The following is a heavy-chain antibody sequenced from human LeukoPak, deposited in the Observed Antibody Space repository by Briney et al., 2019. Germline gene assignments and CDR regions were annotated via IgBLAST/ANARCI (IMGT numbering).Heavy chain of an antibody. J-gene: IGHJ2*01. CDR2: IYYSGST. D-gene: IGHD3-9*01. CDR1: GGSISSSSYY. V-gene: IGHV4-39*01. Sequence: PSETLSLTCAVYGGSISSSSYYWGWIRQPPGKGLEWIGSIYYSGSTYYNPSLKSRVTISVDTSKNQFSLKLSSVTAADTAVYYCARLRYYWYFDLWGRGTLVTVSS. CDR3: ARLRYYWYFDL.